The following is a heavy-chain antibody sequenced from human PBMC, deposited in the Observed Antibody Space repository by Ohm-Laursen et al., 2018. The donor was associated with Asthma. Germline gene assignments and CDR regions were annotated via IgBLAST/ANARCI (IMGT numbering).Heavy chain of an antibody. J-gene: IGHJ4*02. CDR1: GGSISSGDDF. D-gene: IGHD1-26*01. V-gene: IGHV4-30-2*01. Sequence: SQTLSLTWAVSGGSISSGDDFWSSIRQPPGKGLEWIGYIYHTGGAYYNASLKSRVAISVNRSKNQFSLKVTAVTAADTAVYYSARGVGVAFDDWGQGTLVTVSS. CDR2: IYHTGGA. CDR3: ARGVGVAFDD.